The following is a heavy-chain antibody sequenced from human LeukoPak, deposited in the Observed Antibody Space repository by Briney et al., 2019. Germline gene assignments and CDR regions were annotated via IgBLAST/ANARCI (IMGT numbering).Heavy chain of an antibody. CDR2: ISSSGSTI. CDR1: GFTFSSYE. D-gene: IGHD4-11*01. CDR3: ARDPYSGAYGNTYYYYMDV. V-gene: IGHV3-48*03. Sequence: GGSLRLSCAASGFTFSSYEMNWVRQAPGKGLEWVSYISSSGSTIYYADSVKGRFTISRDNAKNSLYLQMNSLTAEDTAVYYCARDPYSGAYGNTYYYYMDVWGKGTTVTISS. J-gene: IGHJ6*03.